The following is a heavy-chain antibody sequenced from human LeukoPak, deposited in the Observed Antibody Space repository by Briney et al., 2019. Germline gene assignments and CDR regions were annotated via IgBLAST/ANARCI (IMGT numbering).Heavy chain of an antibody. CDR3: ASGAYGDWL. J-gene: IGHJ4*02. D-gene: IGHD4-17*01. V-gene: IGHV3-48*01. CDR1: GFTFSNYP. CDR2: ISSSSSTI. Sequence: PGGSLRLSCAASGFTFSNYPMNWVRQAPGKRPEWVSYISSSSSTIYYADSVKGRFTISRDNAKNSLYLQMNSLRAEDTAVYYCASGAYGDWLWGQGTLVTVSS.